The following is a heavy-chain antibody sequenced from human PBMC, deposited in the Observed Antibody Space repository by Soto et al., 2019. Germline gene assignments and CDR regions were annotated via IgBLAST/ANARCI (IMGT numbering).Heavy chain of an antibody. J-gene: IGHJ6*02. CDR2: IKHSVST. CDR1: GGSFSGYY. Sequence: QVQLQQWGAGLLKPSETLSLTCAVHGGSFSGYYWSWIRQPPGKGLEWIGEIKHSVSTNYNPSLKSRVSISVDTSKSQFSLYLSSVTAADSAVYYCARDSCSSTSCYSTNGYGMDVWGHGTTVTVSS. V-gene: IGHV4-34*01. D-gene: IGHD2-2*01. CDR3: ARDSCSSTSCYSTNGYGMDV.